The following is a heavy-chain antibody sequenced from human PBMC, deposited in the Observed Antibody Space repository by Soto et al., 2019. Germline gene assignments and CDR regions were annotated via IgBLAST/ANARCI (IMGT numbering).Heavy chain of an antibody. V-gene: IGHV3-48*04. J-gene: IGHJ4*02. Sequence: GGSLRLSCAASGFTFSSYSMSWIRQAPGKGLEWVSYISSSGSTIYYADSVKGRFTIPRDNAKNSLYLQMNSLRAEDTAVYYCAEYCSSTSCYPRRFDYWGQGTLVTVS. D-gene: IGHD2-2*01. CDR2: ISSSGSTI. CDR1: GFTFSSYS. CDR3: AEYCSSTSCYPRRFDY.